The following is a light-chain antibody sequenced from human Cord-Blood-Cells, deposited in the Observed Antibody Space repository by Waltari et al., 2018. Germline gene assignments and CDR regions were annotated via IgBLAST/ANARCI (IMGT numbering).Light chain of an antibody. CDR2: DVS. V-gene: IGLV2-14*01. CDR1: SSDVGAYNY. CDR3: SSYTSSSTLV. J-gene: IGLJ2*01. Sequence: QSALTQPASVPGSPGQSITISCTGTSSDVGAYNYVSWYQQHPGKAPKLIIYDVSNRPSGVSNRFSGSKSGNTASLTISGLQAEDEADYYCSSYTSSSTLVFGGGTKLTVL.